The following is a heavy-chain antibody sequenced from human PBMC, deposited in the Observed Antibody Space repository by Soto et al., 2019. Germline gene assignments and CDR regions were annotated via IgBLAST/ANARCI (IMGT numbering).Heavy chain of an antibody. CDR1: GGSISSYY. J-gene: IGHJ5*02. CDR3: ASYTERGFEP. D-gene: IGHD2-2*02. V-gene: IGHV4-59*01. Sequence: LSLTCTVSGGSISSYYWSWIRQPPGKGLEWIGYIYYSGSTNYNPSLKSRVTISVDTSKNQFSLKLSSVTAADTAVYYCASYTERGFEPWGQGTLVAVSS. CDR2: IYYSGST.